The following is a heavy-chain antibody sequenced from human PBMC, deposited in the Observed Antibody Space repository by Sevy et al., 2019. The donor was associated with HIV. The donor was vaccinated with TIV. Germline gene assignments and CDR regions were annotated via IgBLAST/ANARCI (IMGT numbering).Heavy chain of an antibody. CDR3: AKDHVNNWFDP. CDR1: GFTFSIYA. D-gene: IGHD3-16*01. Sequence: GGSLRLSCAASGFTFSIYAMSWVRQAPGKGLEWVSTISVSGGSTYYADSVKGRFTISRDNSKNTLYLQMNSLRAEDTAIYFCAKDHVNNWFDPWGQGTLVTVSS. J-gene: IGHJ5*02. CDR2: ISVSGGST. V-gene: IGHV3-23*01.